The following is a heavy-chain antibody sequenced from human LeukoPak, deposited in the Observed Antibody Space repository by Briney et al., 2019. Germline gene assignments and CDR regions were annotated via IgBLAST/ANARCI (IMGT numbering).Heavy chain of an antibody. CDR1: GGSISSGSYF. Sequence: PSETLSLTCTVSGGSISSGSYFWSWIRQPAGTGLEWIGRVDTSGSTNYNPSLRSRVTISVDTSKSQFSLKLSSVTAADSAVYYCARDVYSSTSVVNWFDPWGQGTLVTVSS. CDR3: ARDVYSSTSVVNWFDP. V-gene: IGHV4-61*02. CDR2: VDTSGST. J-gene: IGHJ5*02. D-gene: IGHD6-13*01.